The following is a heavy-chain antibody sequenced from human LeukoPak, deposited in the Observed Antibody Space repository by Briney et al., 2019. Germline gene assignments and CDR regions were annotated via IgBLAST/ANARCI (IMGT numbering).Heavy chain of an antibody. D-gene: IGHD6-19*01. V-gene: IGHV4-39*01. CDR1: GGSISSSSYY. Sequence: SETLSLTCTVSGGSISSSSYYWGWIRQPPGKGLEWIGSIYYSGSTYYNPSLKSRVTISVDTSKNQFSLKLSSVTAADTAVYYCASALRSGWQGLFDYWGQGTLVTVSS. CDR2: IYYSGST. J-gene: IGHJ4*02. CDR3: ASALRSGWQGLFDY.